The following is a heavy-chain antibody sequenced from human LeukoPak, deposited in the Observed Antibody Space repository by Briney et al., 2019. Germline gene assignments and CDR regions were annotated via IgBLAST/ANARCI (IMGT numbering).Heavy chain of an antibody. CDR2: IIPILGIA. Sequence: SVKVSCKASGYTFSSYAISWVRQAPGQGLEWMGRIIPILGIANYAQKFQGRVTITADKSTSTAYMELSSLRSEDTVVYYCARGSGYSSSWYYYGMDVWGQGTTVTVSS. CDR1: GYTFSSYA. V-gene: IGHV1-69*04. J-gene: IGHJ6*02. CDR3: ARGSGYSSSWYYYGMDV. D-gene: IGHD6-13*01.